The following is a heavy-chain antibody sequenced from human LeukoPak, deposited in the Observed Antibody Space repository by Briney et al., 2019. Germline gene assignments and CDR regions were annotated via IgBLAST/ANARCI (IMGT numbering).Heavy chain of an antibody. D-gene: IGHD3-22*01. Sequence: GGSLRLSCAASGFSFSSYWMHWVRQAPGKGLVWVSRIKSDGKTNYADSVKGRFTISRDNAKDIVSLQMNSLRAEDTGVYYCARAPSEIGGYYPEYFRHWGQGTLVTVSS. V-gene: IGHV3-74*01. CDR3: ARAPSEIGGYYPEYFRH. J-gene: IGHJ1*01. CDR1: GFSFSSYW. CDR2: IKSDGKT.